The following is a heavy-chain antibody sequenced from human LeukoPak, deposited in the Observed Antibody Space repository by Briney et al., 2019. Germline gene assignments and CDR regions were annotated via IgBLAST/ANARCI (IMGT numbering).Heavy chain of an antibody. CDR2: INPSGGGT. Sequence: ASVKVSSKASGYTFTSHYMHWVRQAPGQGLEWMGIINPSGGGTRYAQKFQGRVTMTRDTATSTVYMELSSLRSEDTAMYYCSRELSGGYFDFWGQGSLVTVSS. V-gene: IGHV1-46*01. CDR1: GYTFTSHY. CDR3: SRELSGGYFDF. J-gene: IGHJ4*02. D-gene: IGHD2-15*01.